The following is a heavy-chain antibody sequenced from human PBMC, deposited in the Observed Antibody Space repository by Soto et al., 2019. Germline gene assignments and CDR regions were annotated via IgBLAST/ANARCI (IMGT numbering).Heavy chain of an antibody. CDR1: GYSISSGYY. D-gene: IGHD2-15*01. J-gene: IGHJ3*02. V-gene: IGHV4-38-2*01. CDR2: IYHSGST. Sequence: ATLSLTCAVSGYSISSGYYWCWIRQPPGKGLEWIGSIYHSGSTYYNPSLKSRVTISVDTSKNQFSLKLSSVTAADTAVYYCARAAGGGYCSGGSCYSRAFDIWGQGTMVTVSS. CDR3: ARAAGGGYCSGGSCYSRAFDI.